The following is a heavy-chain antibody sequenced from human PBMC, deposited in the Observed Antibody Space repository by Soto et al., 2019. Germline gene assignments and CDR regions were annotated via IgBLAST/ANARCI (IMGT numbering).Heavy chain of an antibody. V-gene: IGHV3-33*01. CDR1: GFTFSSYA. J-gene: IGHJ6*02. CDR2: IWNDGTNK. CDR3: ARHLCSTWNTRNVMGMDV. Sequence: QEQLEESGGGVVQPGRSLGLSCAASGFTFSSYAMHWVRQAPGKGLEGVAVIWNDGTNKYYADTVKDRFTISRDNLRNTLYLQMSGLRDEDTAVYFWARHLCSTWNTRNVMGMDVWGQGTTVTVSS. D-gene: IGHD6-13*01.